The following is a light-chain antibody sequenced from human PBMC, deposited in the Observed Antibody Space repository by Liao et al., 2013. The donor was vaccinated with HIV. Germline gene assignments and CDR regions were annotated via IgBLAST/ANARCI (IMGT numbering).Light chain of an antibody. CDR1: KLGEKY. V-gene: IGLV3-1*01. J-gene: IGLJ1*01. Sequence: SYELTQTPSVSVSPGQTARISCSGDKLGEKYVAWYQQKPGQAPLLVIYHNIRRPSGIPERFSGSNSGSTATLTITGTQAMDEADYFCQVWDSSTSFVFGSGTKVTVL. CDR2: HNI. CDR3: QVWDSSTSFV.